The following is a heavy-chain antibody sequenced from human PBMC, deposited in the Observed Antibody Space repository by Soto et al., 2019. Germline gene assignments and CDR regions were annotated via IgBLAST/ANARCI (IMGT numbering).Heavy chain of an antibody. V-gene: IGHV4-39*01. J-gene: IGHJ6*02. CDR1: GGSISSSSYY. CDR3: ARQRGSGWYFSYGMDV. CDR2: IYYSGST. D-gene: IGHD6-19*01. Sequence: SETLSLTCTVSGGSISSSSYYWGWIRQPPGKGLEWIGSIYYSGSTYYNPSLQSRVTISVDTSKNQFYLKLSSVTAADTAVYYCARQRGSGWYFSYGMDVWGQGTTVT.